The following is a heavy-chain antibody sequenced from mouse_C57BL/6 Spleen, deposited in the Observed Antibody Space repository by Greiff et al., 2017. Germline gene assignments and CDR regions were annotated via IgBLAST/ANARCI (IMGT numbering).Heavy chain of an antibody. V-gene: IGHV1-59*01. CDR1: GYTFTSYW. J-gene: IGHJ2*01. CDR2: IDPSDSYT. Sequence: QVQLQQPGAELVRPGTSVKLSCTASGYTFTSYWMHWVKQRPGQGLEWIGVIDPSDSYTNYNEKFKGKATLTVDTSSSTAYMQLSRLTSEDSAVYYCAGAYGGGYEFGGWGHGATLTVAT. CDR3: AGAYGGGYEFGG. D-gene: IGHD1-1*01.